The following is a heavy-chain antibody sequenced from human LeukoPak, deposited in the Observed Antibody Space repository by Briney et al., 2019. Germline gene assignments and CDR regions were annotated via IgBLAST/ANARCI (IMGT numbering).Heavy chain of an antibody. CDR2: IRYDAKNE. Sequence: GGSLRLSCAASGFIFSRNGMHWVRQSPGKGLEWVAFIRYDAKNEYYADSVKGRFTVSRDNSKNTLYLQMDSLTAEDTAVYYCAKDWTEVMITFGNFDYWGQGTLVTVSS. CDR1: GFIFSRNG. J-gene: IGHJ4*02. V-gene: IGHV3-30*02. CDR3: AKDWTEVMITFGNFDY. D-gene: IGHD3-16*01.